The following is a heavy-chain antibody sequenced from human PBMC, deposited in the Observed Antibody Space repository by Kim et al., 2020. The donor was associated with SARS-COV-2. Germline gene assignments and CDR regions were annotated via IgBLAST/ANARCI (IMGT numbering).Heavy chain of an antibody. Sequence: GGSLRLSCSASGFTFGDYGMSWFRQAPGKGLEWVGLIRNKAYGGTTESAASVQGRFTISRDDSKSIAYLQMNSLKTEDTAVYYCTRVGWLRSYYFDYWGQGTLVTASS. CDR2: IRNKAYGGTT. D-gene: IGHD5-12*01. V-gene: IGHV3-49*03. CDR1: GFTFGDYG. CDR3: TRVGWLRSYYFDY. J-gene: IGHJ4*02.